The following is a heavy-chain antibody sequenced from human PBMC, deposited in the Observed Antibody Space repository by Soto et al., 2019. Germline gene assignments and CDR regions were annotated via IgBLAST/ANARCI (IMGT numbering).Heavy chain of an antibody. J-gene: IGHJ4*02. D-gene: IGHD2-15*01. CDR2: INKDGSEK. CDR1: GFTFSSYW. CDR3: GKMLVGATGHTDSDS. Sequence: GGSLRLSCAASGFTFSSYWMSWVRQAPGKGLEWVAHINKDGSEKYYVDSVKGRFTISRDNAKNSLFLQMNSLRAEDTAVHYCGKMLVGATGHTDSDSWGPGTLVTVSS. V-gene: IGHV3-7*03.